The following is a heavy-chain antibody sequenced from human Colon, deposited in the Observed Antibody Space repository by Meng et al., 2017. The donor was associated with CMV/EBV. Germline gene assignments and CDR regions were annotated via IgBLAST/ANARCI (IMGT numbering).Heavy chain of an antibody. CDR3: AKELSTANSQPYYFGFDV. Sequence: GESLKISCVGSGFTFDRYPISWVRQVPGKGLEWVSSVGDSGGSTWYAESVRGRFTNSKDTSRNTVYLQMNSLRAEDTAIYYCAKELSTANSQPYYFGFDVWGQGTTVTVSS. D-gene: IGHD5/OR15-5a*01. J-gene: IGHJ6*02. CDR2: VGDSGGST. V-gene: IGHV3-23*01. CDR1: GFTFDRYP.